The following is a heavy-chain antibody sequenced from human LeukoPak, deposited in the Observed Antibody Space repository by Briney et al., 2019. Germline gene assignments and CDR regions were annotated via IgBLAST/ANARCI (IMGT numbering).Heavy chain of an antibody. Sequence: GGSLRLSCAASGFTFSSYAMSWVRQAPGKGLEWVSAISGSGGSTYYADSVKGRFTISRDNAKNSLYLQMNSLRAEDTAVYYCARGGSYDSFVDVSGQGTTVTVSS. J-gene: IGHJ6*02. CDR1: GFTFSSYA. CDR2: ISGSGGST. D-gene: IGHD3-3*01. CDR3: ARGGSYDSFVDV. V-gene: IGHV3-23*01.